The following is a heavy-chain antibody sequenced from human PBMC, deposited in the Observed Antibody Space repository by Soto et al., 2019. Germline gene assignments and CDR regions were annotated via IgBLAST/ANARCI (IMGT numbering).Heavy chain of an antibody. D-gene: IGHD3-10*01. CDR2: IYYTGTT. J-gene: IGHJ6*04. CDR3: ARDLRFRGFYGMDV. V-gene: IGHV4-59*12. CDR1: GGSITSYY. Sequence: SETLSLTCSVSGGSITSYYWSWIRQPPGQGLQWVGYIYYTGTTSYNPSLKGRVTVSLDTSKKQFSLKLRSVTAADTAVYFCARDLRFRGFYGMDVWGKGTTVTVSS.